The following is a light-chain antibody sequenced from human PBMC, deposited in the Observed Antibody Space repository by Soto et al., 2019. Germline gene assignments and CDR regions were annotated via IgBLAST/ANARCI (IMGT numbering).Light chain of an antibody. CDR2: EVS. CDR3: SSYTSSSTVV. Sequence: QSALTQPASVSGSPGQSITISCTGTSSDVGGYNYVSWYQQHAGEAPKLMIYEVSNRPSGVSNRFSGSKSGNTASLTISGLQAEDEADYYCSSYTSSSTVVFGGGTKLTVL. CDR1: SSDVGGYNY. V-gene: IGLV2-14*01. J-gene: IGLJ2*01.